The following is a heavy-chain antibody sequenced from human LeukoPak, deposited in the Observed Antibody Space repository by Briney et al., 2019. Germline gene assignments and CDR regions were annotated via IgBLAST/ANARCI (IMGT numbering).Heavy chain of an antibody. CDR1: GFTFSSYW. D-gene: IGHD3-22*01. CDR2: IKQDGSER. V-gene: IGHV3-7*01. Sequence: HPGGSLRLSCAASGFTFSSYWMSWVRQAPGKGLEWVANIKQDGSERYYVDSVKGRFTISRDNAKNSLYLQMNSLRAEDTAVYYCARENRMIPKIDAFDIWGQGTMVTVSS. J-gene: IGHJ3*02. CDR3: ARENRMIPKIDAFDI.